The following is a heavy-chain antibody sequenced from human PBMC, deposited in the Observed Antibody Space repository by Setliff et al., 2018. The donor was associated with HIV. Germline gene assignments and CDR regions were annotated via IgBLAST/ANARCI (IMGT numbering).Heavy chain of an antibody. CDR1: GYSISRGYF. Sequence: SETLSLTCAVSGYSISRGYFWVWVRQPPGKGLEWIGSVSHSGNTDYNISRKSRVTISIDNSNNHFSLKLRSVTAADTAVYYCVGQPESRWQIEYWGQGTLVTVSS. CDR3: VGQPESRWQIEY. J-gene: IGHJ4*02. D-gene: IGHD3-10*01. V-gene: IGHV4-38-2*01. CDR2: VSHSGNT.